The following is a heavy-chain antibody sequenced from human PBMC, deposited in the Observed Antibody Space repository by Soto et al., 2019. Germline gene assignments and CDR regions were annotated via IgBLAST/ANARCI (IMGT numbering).Heavy chain of an antibody. CDR1: GGSVSRVSYY. J-gene: IGHJ6*02. V-gene: IGHV4-61*01. D-gene: IGHD6-19*01. Sequence: SETLSLTCTVSGGSVSRVSYYWNWIRQPPGKGLEWIGNIYYSGSTKYNPSLKSRVTISVDTSKNHFSLSLSSVTAADTAVYYCAVADTSYGMDVWGQGTTVTVSS. CDR2: IYYSGST. CDR3: AVADTSYGMDV.